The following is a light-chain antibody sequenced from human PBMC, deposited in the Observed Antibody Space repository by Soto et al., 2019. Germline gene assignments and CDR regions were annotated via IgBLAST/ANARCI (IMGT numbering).Light chain of an antibody. CDR1: QDISNS. CDR2: DAS. V-gene: IGKV1-33*01. Sequence: DIQMTQSPSSLSASVGDRVTITCQASQDISNSLNWFQQKPGKAPKPLIYDASNLETGVPPRFSGRGSGTHFTFTISSLQPEDIATYYCQHYDNLPSLTFGGGTKVEIK. CDR3: QHYDNLPSLT. J-gene: IGKJ4*01.